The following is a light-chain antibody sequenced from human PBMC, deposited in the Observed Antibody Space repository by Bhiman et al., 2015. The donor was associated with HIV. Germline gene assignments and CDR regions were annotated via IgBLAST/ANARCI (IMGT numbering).Light chain of an antibody. Sequence: QSVLTQPPSVSAAPGQKVTISCSGSNSNIGNNYVSWYQQLPGTAPKLLIYGNSNRPSGIPDRFSGSKSGTSATLGITGLQTGDEADYYCGTWDSSLSAWVFGGGTKLTVL. V-gene: IGLV1-51*02. CDR3: GTWDSSLSAWV. CDR2: GNS. J-gene: IGLJ3*02. CDR1: NSNIGNNY.